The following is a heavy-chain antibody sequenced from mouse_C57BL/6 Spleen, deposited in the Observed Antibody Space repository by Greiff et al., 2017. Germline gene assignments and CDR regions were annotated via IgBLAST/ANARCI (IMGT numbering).Heavy chain of an antibody. CDR1: GFTFSDYG. J-gene: IGHJ4*01. V-gene: IGHV5-17*01. D-gene: IGHD2-3*01. CDR3: ARCLYDGYYYAMDY. CDR2: ISSGSSTI. Sequence: DVMLVESGGGLVKPGGSLKLSCAASGFTFSDYGMHWVRQAPEKGLEWVAYISSGSSTIYYADTVKGRFTISRDNAKNTLFLQMTSLRSEDTAMYYCARCLYDGYYYAMDYWGQGTSVTVSS.